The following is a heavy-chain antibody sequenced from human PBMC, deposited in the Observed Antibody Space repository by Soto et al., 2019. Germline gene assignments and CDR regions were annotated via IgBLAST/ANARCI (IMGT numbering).Heavy chain of an antibody. CDR2: INGDGTSI. CDR3: AADSPHDGTVAGDF. CDR1: GFSFNTYW. V-gene: IGHV3-74*01. Sequence: EVRLVESGGGLVQPGGSLRLSCAVSGFSFNTYWMHWVRQTPEKGLVWVARINGDGTSIRYADSVKGRPTIFRDNARNSLYLQIRNGRVEDTGVYFCAADSPHDGTVAGDFRGQGTLVTVSS. J-gene: IGHJ4*02. D-gene: IGHD3-3*01.